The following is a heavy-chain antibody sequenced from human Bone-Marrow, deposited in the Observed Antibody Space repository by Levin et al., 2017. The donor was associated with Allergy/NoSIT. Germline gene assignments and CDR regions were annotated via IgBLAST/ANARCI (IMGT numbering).Heavy chain of an antibody. CDR3: ARCSEIMLGGVIASTCGAFDV. CDR1: GASISGGGNS. CDR2: ISPSGYT. V-gene: IGHV4-30-2*01. J-gene: IGHJ3*01. D-gene: IGHD3-16*02. Sequence: SETLSLTCAVSGASISGGGNSWSWVRQPPGKGLEWAGYISPSGYTHYNPTLEGRITLSRDKSNNQFSLTLSSVTAADTATYYCARCSEIMLGGVIASTCGAFDVWGQGTVVTVSS.